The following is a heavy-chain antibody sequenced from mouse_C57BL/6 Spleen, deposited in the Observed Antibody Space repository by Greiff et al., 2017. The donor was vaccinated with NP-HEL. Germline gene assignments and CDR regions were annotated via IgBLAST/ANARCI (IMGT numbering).Heavy chain of an antibody. J-gene: IGHJ2*01. CDR3: ARRSFYFDY. Sequence: QVQLQQPGAELVKPGGSVKMSCKASGYTFTSYWITWVKQRPGQGLEWIGDIYPGSGSTNYNEKFKSKATLTVDTSSRTAYMQISSLTSEDSAVYYYARRSFYFDYWGQGTTLTVSS. V-gene: IGHV1-55*01. CDR1: GYTFTSYW. CDR2: IYPGSGST.